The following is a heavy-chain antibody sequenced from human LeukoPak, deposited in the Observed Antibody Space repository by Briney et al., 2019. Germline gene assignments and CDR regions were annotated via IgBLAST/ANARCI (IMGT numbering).Heavy chain of an antibody. V-gene: IGHV1-18*01. J-gene: IGHJ5*02. CDR1: GYTFTSYG. CDR2: ISAYNGNT. D-gene: IGHD3-10*01. CDR3: AREYGSGPLNWFDP. Sequence: ASVKVSCKASGYTFTSYGISWVRQAPGQGLEWMGWISAYNGNTNYAQKLQGRVTMTTDTSTSTAYMELRSLRSDDTVVYYCAREYGSGPLNWFDPWGQGTLVTVSS.